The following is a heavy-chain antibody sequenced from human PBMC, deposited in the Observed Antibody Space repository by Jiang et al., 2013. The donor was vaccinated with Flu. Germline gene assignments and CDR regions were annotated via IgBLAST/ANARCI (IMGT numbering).Heavy chain of an antibody. Sequence: QLVESGGGVVQPGRSLRLSCAAPGFTFSSYAMHWVRQAPGKGLEWVAVISYDGSNKYYADSVKGRFTISRDNSKNTLYLQMNSLRAEDTAVYYCARDHYYYYGMDVWGQGTTVTVSS. CDR2: ISYDGSNK. CDR1: GFTFSSYA. V-gene: IGHV3-30-3*01. J-gene: IGHJ6*02. CDR3: ARDHYYYYGMDV.